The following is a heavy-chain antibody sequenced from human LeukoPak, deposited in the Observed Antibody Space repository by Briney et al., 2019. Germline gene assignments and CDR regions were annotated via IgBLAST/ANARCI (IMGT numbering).Heavy chain of an antibody. J-gene: IGHJ4*02. Sequence: GGSLRLSCAASGFTFSNYAMSWVRQAPGKGLEWVSSISDSGGSTFYADSVKGRFTISRDNSKNTLYLQMNSLWAEDTAVYYCARATGIAVAALDYWGQGTLVTVSS. CDR3: ARATGIAVAALDY. V-gene: IGHV3-23*01. D-gene: IGHD6-19*01. CDR2: ISDSGGST. CDR1: GFTFSNYA.